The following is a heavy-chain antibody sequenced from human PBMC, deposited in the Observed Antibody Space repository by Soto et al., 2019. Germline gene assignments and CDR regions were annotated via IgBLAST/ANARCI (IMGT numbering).Heavy chain of an antibody. CDR2: ISSGGGPT. CDR3: AKVSRFLDSGLI. Sequence: GGSLRLSCTASGFTFSTYAMTWVRQAPGKGLEWVSAISSGGGPTYYADSVKGRFTISRDNSKNTLYLQMNSLRADDTAVYYCAKVSRFLDSGLIWGQGTLVTVSS. CDR1: GFTFSTYA. D-gene: IGHD3-10*01. V-gene: IGHV3-23*01. J-gene: IGHJ4*03.